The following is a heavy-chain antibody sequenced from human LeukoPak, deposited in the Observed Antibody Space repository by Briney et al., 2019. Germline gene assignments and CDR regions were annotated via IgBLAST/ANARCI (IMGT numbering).Heavy chain of an antibody. V-gene: IGHV3-23*01. CDR3: ASSGWYDAPDY. Sequence: QSGGSLRLSCAASGFTFSSYGMSWVRQAPGKGLEWVSGITASGSSTYYADSVKGRFTISRDNSKNTLYLQMNSLRAEDTAVYYCASSGWYDAPDYWGQGTLVTVSS. CDR2: ITASGSST. D-gene: IGHD6-19*01. J-gene: IGHJ4*02. CDR1: GFTFSSYG.